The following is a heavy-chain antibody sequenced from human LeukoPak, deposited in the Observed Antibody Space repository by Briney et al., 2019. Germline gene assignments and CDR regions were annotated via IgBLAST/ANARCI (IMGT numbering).Heavy chain of an antibody. V-gene: IGHV1-2*02. J-gene: IGHJ4*02. Sequence: ASVKVSCKASGYTFTGYYMHWVRQAPGQGLQWMGWINPNTGGTHYAQNFQGRVTMTRDTSISTAYMELRRLRSDDTAVYYCARDRQWLVQIPFDYWGQGTLVTVSS. CDR2: INPNTGGT. CDR3: ARDRQWLVQIPFDY. D-gene: IGHD6-19*01. CDR1: GYTFTGYY.